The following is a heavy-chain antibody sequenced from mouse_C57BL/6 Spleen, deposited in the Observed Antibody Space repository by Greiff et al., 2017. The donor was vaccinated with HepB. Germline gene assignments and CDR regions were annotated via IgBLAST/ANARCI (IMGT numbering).Heavy chain of an antibody. V-gene: IGHV5-16*01. CDR3: ATLLYYAMDY. D-gene: IGHD2-1*01. J-gene: IGHJ4*01. CDR2: INYDGSST. CDR1: GFTFSDYY. Sequence: EVKLMESEGGLVQPGSSMKLSCTASGFTFSDYYMAWVRQVPEKGLEWVANINYDGSSTYYLDSLKSRFIISRDNAKNILYLQMSSLKSEDTATYYCATLLYYAMDYWGQGTSVTVSS.